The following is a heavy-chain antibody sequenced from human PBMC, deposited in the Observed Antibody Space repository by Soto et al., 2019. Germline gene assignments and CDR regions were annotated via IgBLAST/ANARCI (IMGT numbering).Heavy chain of an antibody. Sequence: QVQLQESGPGLVKPSETLSLNCTVSGGPISSYYWSWIRQSPGKGLDWICYTYYTGSTNFNPSPKTRVPISVDTSQTPLPLVLSSLTPSDPALYFFARGSSCRPPRLEYWGQGTLVTVSS. CDR3: ARGSSCRPPRLEY. V-gene: IGHV4-59*08. CDR2: TYYTGST. CDR1: GGPISSYY. D-gene: IGHD6-19*01. J-gene: IGHJ4*02.